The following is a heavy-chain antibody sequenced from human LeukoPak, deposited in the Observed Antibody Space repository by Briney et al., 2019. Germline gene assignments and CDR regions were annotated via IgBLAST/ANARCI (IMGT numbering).Heavy chain of an antibody. CDR2: ISSTSRTI. J-gene: IGHJ5*02. CDR1: GFTFSTYG. D-gene: IGHD3-10*01. CDR3: ARELGLLRA. V-gene: IGHV3-48*02. Sequence: GGSLRLSCAASGFTFSTYGMNWVRQAPGKGLECVSFISSTSRTIYYADSVKGRFTISRDNAKNSLYLQMNSLRDEDTAVYYCARELGLLRAWGQGTLVTVSS.